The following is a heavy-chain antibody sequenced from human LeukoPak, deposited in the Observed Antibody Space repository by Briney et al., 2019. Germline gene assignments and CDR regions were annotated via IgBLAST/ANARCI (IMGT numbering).Heavy chain of an antibody. D-gene: IGHD3-22*01. J-gene: IGHJ3*02. CDR3: ARTRPITMIVVVITTHAFDI. Sequence: GGSLRLSCAASGFTFSSYSMTWVRQAPGKGLEWVSSISSSSSYIYYADSVKGRFTISRDNAKNSLYLQMNSLRAEDTAVYYCARTRPITMIVVVITTHAFDIWGQGTMVTVSS. CDR2: ISSSSSYI. CDR1: GFTFSSYS. V-gene: IGHV3-21*01.